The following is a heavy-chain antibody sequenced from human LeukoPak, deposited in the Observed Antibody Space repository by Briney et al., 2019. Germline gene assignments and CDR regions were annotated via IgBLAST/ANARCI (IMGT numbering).Heavy chain of an antibody. CDR3: ARAGKRDIVVVPAAHDY. CDR1: GFTFGDYA. J-gene: IGHJ4*02. V-gene: IGHV3-49*04. D-gene: IGHD2-2*01. Sequence: GGSLRLSCTASGFTFGDYAMSWVRQAPGKGLEWVGFIRSKGYGATPGYAASVRGRFTVSRDDSKGIAYLQMSSLKTEDTAVYYCARAGKRDIVVVPAAHDYWGQGTLVTVSS. CDR2: IRSKGYGATP.